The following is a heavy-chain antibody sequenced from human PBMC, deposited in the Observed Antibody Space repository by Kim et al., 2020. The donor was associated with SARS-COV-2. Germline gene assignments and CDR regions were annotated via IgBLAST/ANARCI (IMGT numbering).Heavy chain of an antibody. CDR3: ARDIAVAGHFDY. CDR1: GGSISSYY. CDR2: IYYSGST. V-gene: IGHV4-59*01. J-gene: IGHJ4*02. D-gene: IGHD6-19*01. Sequence: SETLSRTCTVSGGSISSYYWSWIRQPPGKGLEWIGYIYYSGSTNYNPSLKSRVTISVDTSKNQFSLKLSSVTAADTAVYYCARDIAVAGHFDYWGQGTL.